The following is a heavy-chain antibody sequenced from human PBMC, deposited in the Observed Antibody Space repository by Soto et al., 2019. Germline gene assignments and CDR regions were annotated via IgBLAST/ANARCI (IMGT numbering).Heavy chain of an antibody. V-gene: IGHV1-3*01. CDR2: INAGNGNT. Sequence: SVQVSCKASGYTFTSYAMHWVRQAPGQRLEWMGWINAGNGNTKYSQKFQGRVTITRDTSASTAYMELSSLRSEDTAVYYCARWRSGGSCYDYWGQGTLVTVSS. CDR3: ARWRSGGSCYDY. D-gene: IGHD2-15*01. CDR1: GYTFTSYA. J-gene: IGHJ4*02.